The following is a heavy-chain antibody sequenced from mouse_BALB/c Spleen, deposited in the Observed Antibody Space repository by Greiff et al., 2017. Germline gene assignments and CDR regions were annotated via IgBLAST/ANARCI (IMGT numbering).Heavy chain of an antibody. CDR3: ARTYDYDRWFAY. D-gene: IGHD2-4*01. CDR1: GFSLTSYG. CDR2: IWSGGST. Sequence: VHLVESGPGLVQPSQSLSITCTVSGFSLTSYGVHWVRQSPGKGLEWLGVIWSGGSTDYNAAFISRLSISKDNSKSQVFFKMNSLQANDTAIYYCARTYDYDRWFAYWGQGTLVTVSA. J-gene: IGHJ3*01. V-gene: IGHV2-2*02.